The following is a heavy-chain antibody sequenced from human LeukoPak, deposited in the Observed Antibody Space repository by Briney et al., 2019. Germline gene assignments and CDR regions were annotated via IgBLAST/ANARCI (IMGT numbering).Heavy chain of an antibody. CDR3: VKGNWGDC. Sequence: GGSLRLSCAASGFTFSSYGMHWVRQAPGKGLEWVAFIRYDGSNKYYADSVKGRFTLSRDNSKNTLYLQMNSLRVDDTAVYYCVKGNWGDCWGQGTLVTVSS. J-gene: IGHJ4*02. CDR1: GFTFSSYG. V-gene: IGHV3-30*02. D-gene: IGHD7-27*01. CDR2: IRYDGSNK.